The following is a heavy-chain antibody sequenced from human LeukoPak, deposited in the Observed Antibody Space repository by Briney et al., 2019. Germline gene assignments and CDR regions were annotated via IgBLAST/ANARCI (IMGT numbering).Heavy chain of an antibody. CDR3: ARFLEWLSPTASYYFDY. D-gene: IGHD3-3*01. J-gene: IGHJ4*02. Sequence: PSETVSLTCTVSGAPIFSNTYYWGWIRQPPNKGLEWIGSIFYSGSTDYNPSLKSRVTFSVDTSRNQFSLNLRSVTAADTAVYYCARFLEWLSPTASYYFDYWGQGTLVTVSS. CDR1: GAPIFSNTYY. CDR2: IFYSGST. V-gene: IGHV4-39*01.